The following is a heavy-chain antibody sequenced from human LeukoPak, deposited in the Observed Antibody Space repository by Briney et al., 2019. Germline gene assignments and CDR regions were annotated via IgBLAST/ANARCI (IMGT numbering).Heavy chain of an antibody. D-gene: IGHD6-13*01. CDR3: ARRLRNRGIAGA. CDR1: GGSFSGYY. V-gene: IGHV4-34*01. J-gene: IGHJ5*02. Sequence: SETLSLTCAVYGGSFSGYYWSWIRQPPGKGLEWIGEINHSGSTNYNPSLKSRVTISVDTSKNQFSLKLGSVTAADTAVYYCARRLRNRGIAGAWGQGTLVTVSS. CDR2: INHSGST.